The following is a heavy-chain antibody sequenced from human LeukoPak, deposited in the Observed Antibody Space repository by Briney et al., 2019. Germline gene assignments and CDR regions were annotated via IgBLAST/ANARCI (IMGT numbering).Heavy chain of an antibody. Sequence: GGSLRLFCAPSGFTFSSYWMSWGRLAPGKGLEWVANIKHDGSEKDYVDSVKGRFTISRDNAKNSLYLQMNSLRAEDTAVYYCVRGGAFASFFDYWGQGTLVTVSS. D-gene: IGHD3-3*02. J-gene: IGHJ4*02. CDR2: IKHDGSEK. V-gene: IGHV3-7*03. CDR1: GFTFSSYW. CDR3: VRGGAFASFFDY.